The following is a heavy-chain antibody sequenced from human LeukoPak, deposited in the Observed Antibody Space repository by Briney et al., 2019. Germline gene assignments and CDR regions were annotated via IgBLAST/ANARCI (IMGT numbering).Heavy chain of an antibody. CDR2: IYYTGST. CDR3: ARHAKSGSYDY. CDR1: GGSISSSRYY. Sequence: PSETLSLTCTVSGGSISSSRYYWGWIRQPPGKGLEWIGSIYYTGSTYYNPSLRSRVSISVDTSKNQFSLKLSSVTAADTAVYYCARHAKSGSYDYWGQGTLVTVSS. D-gene: IGHD1-26*01. V-gene: IGHV4-39*01. J-gene: IGHJ4*02.